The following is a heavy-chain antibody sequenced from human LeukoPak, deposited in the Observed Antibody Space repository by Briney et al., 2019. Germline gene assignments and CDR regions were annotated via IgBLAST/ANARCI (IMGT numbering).Heavy chain of an antibody. V-gene: IGHV4-34*01. J-gene: IGHJ6*03. Sequence: PSETLSLTCAVYGGSFSGYYWSWIRQPPGKGLEWIGEINHSGSTNYNPSLKSRVTISVDTSKNQFSLKLSSVTAADTAVYYCARRIRIAAAGTWYYYYYMDVWGKGTTVTISS. CDR1: GGSFSGYY. CDR3: ARRIRIAAAGTWYYYYYMDV. CDR2: INHSGST. D-gene: IGHD6-13*01.